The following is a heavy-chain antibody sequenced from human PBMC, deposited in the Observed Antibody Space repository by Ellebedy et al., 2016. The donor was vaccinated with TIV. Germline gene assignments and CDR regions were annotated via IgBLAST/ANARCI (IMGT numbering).Heavy chain of an antibody. Sequence: GESLKISCAASGFTFSNYAMHWVRQAPGKGLQWVAVISYDGSNTFYADSVKGRFTISRDSSKNTLYLQMASLRADDTAVYYCARDHYCNTRNNGPDYWGQGTLVTVSS. CDR1: GFTFSNYA. CDR3: ARDHYCNTRNNGPDY. V-gene: IGHV3-30*04. D-gene: IGHD1/OR15-1a*01. J-gene: IGHJ4*02. CDR2: ISYDGSNT.